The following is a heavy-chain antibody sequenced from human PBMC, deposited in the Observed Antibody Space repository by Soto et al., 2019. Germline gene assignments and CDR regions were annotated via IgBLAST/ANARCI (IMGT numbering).Heavy chain of an antibody. CDR2: ISYEGSNK. CDR1: GFTFSSYG. D-gene: IGHD5-18*01. J-gene: IGHJ4*02. V-gene: IGHV3-30*18. Sequence: GGSLRLSCAASGFTFSSYGMHWVRQAPGKGLEWVAVISYEGSNKYYADSVKGRFTISRDNSKHTLYLQMNSLRAEDTAVYYCEKDLGDKAISNWGQGTLVSVYS. CDR3: EKDLGDKAISN.